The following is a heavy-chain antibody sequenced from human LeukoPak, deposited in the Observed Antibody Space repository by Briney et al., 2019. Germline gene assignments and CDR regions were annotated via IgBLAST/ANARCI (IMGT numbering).Heavy chain of an antibody. CDR3: ARDRRDYGGKRFWFDP. CDR1: GGSFSGYY. D-gene: IGHD4-23*01. V-gene: IGHV4-34*01. Sequence: SETLSLTCAVYGGSFSGYYWSWIRQPPGKGLEWIGEINHSGSTNYNPSLKSRVAISVDTSKNQFSLKLSSVTAADTAVYYCARDRRDYGGKRFWFDPWGQGTLVTVSS. CDR2: INHSGST. J-gene: IGHJ5*02.